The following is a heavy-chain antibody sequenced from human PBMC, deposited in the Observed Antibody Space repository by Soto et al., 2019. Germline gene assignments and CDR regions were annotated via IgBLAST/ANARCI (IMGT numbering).Heavy chain of an antibody. J-gene: IGHJ4*02. Sequence: QVQRVESGGGVVQPGRSLRLSCAASGFTFSSYGMHWVRQAPGKGLEWVAVIWYDGSNKYYSDSVKGRFTISRDNSKNTLYLQMNSLRAEDTAVYYCARVSRSGFDFDYWGQGTLVTVSS. CDR3: ARVSRSGFDFDY. D-gene: IGHD3-3*01. V-gene: IGHV3-33*01. CDR2: IWYDGSNK. CDR1: GFTFSSYG.